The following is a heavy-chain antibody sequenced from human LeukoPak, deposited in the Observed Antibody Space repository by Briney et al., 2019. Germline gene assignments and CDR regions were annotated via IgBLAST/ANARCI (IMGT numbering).Heavy chain of an antibody. V-gene: IGHV1-2*02. CDR2: INPNSGGT. CDR1: GYTFTGYY. J-gene: IGHJ6*02. CDR3: ARGEDIVVVPAAEMGMDV. D-gene: IGHD2-2*01. Sequence: ASVTVSCKASGYTFTGYYMHWARQAPGQGLEWMGWINPNSGGTNYAQKFQGRVTMTRDTSISTAYMELSRLRSDDTAVYYCARGEDIVVVPAAEMGMDVWGQGTTVTVSS.